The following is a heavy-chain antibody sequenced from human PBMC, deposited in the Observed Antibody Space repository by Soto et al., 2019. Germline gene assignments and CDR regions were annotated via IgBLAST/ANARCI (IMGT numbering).Heavy chain of an antibody. Sequence: PSETLSLTCAVYGGSFSGYYWSWIRRPPGKGLEWIGEINHSENTNCNPSLKSRVTISVDKSKNQFSLKLSSVTAADTAVYYCARVSRDRRAVAVSTPGRGIDPWGQGTPVTVSS. D-gene: IGHD6-19*01. CDR3: ARVSRDRRAVAVSTPGRGIDP. V-gene: IGHV4-34*01. CDR2: INHSENT. CDR1: GGSFSGYY. J-gene: IGHJ5*02.